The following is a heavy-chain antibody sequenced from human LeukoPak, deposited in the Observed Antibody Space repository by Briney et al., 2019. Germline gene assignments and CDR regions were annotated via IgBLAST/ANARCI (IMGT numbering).Heavy chain of an antibody. J-gene: IGHJ4*02. V-gene: IGHV3-30*02. CDR2: IRYDGSNK. CDR1: GFTFSSYG. CDR3: AKDQIVMVRGVRPFDY. Sequence: GGSLRLSCAASGFTFSSYGMHWVRQAPGKGLEWAAFIRYDGSNKYYADSVKGRFTISRDDSKNTLYLQMNSLRAEDTAVYYCAKDQIVMVRGVRPFDYWGQGTLVTVSS. D-gene: IGHD3-10*01.